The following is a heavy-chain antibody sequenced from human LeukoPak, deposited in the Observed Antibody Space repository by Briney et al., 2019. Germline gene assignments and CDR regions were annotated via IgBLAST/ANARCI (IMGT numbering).Heavy chain of an antibody. D-gene: IGHD5-18*01. Sequence: GASVKVSFYASGYTFTGYYIDWVRQAPGQGLEWMGWLNPNSGATNYAQKIQGRVAMTRDTSISTAYMELSRLRSDDTAVYYCARGLDLYPGYSYGQNWFDPWGQGTLVTASS. CDR1: GYTFTGYY. J-gene: IGHJ5*02. CDR3: ARGLDLYPGYSYGQNWFDP. V-gene: IGHV1-2*02. CDR2: LNPNSGAT.